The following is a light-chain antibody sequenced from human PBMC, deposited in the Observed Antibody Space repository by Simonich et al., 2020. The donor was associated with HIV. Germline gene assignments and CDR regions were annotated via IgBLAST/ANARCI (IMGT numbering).Light chain of an antibody. V-gene: IGLV1-40*01. CDR1: SSNTGAGYD. CDR3: QSYDSSLSGWV. J-gene: IGLJ3*02. Sequence: QSVLTQPPSVSGAPGQRVTISCTGSSSNTGAGYDVQWYQQLPGTAPKLLIYRNNKRPSGVPDRFSGSKSGTSASLAITGLQAEDEADYYCQSYDSSLSGWVFGGGTKLTVL. CDR2: RNN.